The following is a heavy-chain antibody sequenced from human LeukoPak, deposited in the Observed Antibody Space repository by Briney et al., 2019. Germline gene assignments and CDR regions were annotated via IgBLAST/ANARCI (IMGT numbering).Heavy chain of an antibody. D-gene: IGHD6-19*01. Sequence: GGSQTPSGAASAFTLGSYAMSWVRQPPGKGLEWGSEISGSSGVTYYADPVKGRFTISRDNSKNTLYLQMNRLRAEDTPGYYCTEDREQWLEIDYWGQGTLVTVSS. CDR3: TEDREQWLEIDY. J-gene: IGHJ4*02. CDR2: ISGSSGVT. V-gene: IGHV3-23*01. CDR1: AFTLGSYA.